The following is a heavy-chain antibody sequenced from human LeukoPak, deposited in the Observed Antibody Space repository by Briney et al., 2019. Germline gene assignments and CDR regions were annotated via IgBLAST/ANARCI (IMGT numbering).Heavy chain of an antibody. CDR2: IKSKTDGGTT. CDR1: GFTFSNAW. J-gene: IGHJ3*02. D-gene: IGHD1-26*01. Sequence: GGSLRLSCAASGFTFSNAWMSWVRQAPGKGLEWVGRIKSKTDGGTTDYAAPVKGRFTISRDDSKNTLYLQMNSLKTEDTAVYYRTTDYGLVGAADAFDIWGQGTMVTVSS. CDR3: TTDYGLVGAADAFDI. V-gene: IGHV3-15*01.